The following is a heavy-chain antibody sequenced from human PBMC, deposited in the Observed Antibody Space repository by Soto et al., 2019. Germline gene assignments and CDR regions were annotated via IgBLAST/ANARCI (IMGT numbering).Heavy chain of an antibody. CDR1: GFTFSSYG. CDR3: AKDLPRLRDIVATLGGDY. CDR2: ISYDGSNK. J-gene: IGHJ4*02. V-gene: IGHV3-30*18. D-gene: IGHD5-12*01. Sequence: GGSLRLSCAASGFTFSSYGMHWVRQAPGKGLEWVAVISYDGSNKYYADSVKGRFTISRDNSKNTLYLQMNSLRAEDTAVYYCAKDLPRLRDIVATLGGDYWGQGTLVTVSS.